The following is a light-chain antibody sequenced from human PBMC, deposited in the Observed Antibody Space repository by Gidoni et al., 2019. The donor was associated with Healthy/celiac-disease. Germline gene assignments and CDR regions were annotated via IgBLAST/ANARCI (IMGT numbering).Light chain of an antibody. V-gene: IGLV2-14*01. CDR2: AVS. CDR1: SSDVGGYNY. CDR3: SSYTSSSTVV. J-gene: IGLJ2*01. Sequence: QSALTQPASVAGSPGQAITISCTGTSSDVGGYNYVSWYQQHPGQAPTLMIYAVSNRPSGVSNRFSGSKSGNTASLTISGLQAADAADYYFSSYTSSSTVVFGGGTTLTVL.